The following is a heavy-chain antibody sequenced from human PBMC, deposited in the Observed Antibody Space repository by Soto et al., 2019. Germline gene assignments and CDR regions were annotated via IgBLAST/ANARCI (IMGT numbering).Heavy chain of an antibody. CDR3: ARYSPIRSAFTGYDAIAL. D-gene: IGHD5-12*01. CDR2: IIPIVNTA. V-gene: IGHV1-69*08. CDR1: GGTFSTST. Sequence: QVQPVQSGAEVKEPGSSVKVSCKASGGTFSTSTFTWVRQAPGQGLEWMGRIIPIVNTADYAEKFQGRVTTTADKSTSTVFMELSSLKYGATRTYYCARYSPIRSAFTGYDAIALWGQGTLVPVS. J-gene: IGHJ4*02.